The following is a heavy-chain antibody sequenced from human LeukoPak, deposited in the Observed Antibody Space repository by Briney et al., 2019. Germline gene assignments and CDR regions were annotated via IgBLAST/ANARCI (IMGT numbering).Heavy chain of an antibody. J-gene: IGHJ5*02. CDR3: ARNSGLMRCQLLFHWFDP. D-gene: IGHD2-2*01. V-gene: IGHV1-2*02. Sequence: ASVKVSCKASGYTFTGYYMHWVRQAPGQGLEWMGWINPNSGGTNYSQKFEGRLTMTRNTYISKAYMELSRLRSDDTAVYYCARNSGLMRCQLLFHWFDPWGQGTLVTVSS. CDR2: INPNSGGT. CDR1: GYTFTGYY.